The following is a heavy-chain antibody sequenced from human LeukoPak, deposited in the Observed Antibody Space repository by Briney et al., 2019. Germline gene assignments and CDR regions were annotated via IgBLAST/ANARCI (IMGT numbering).Heavy chain of an antibody. CDR2: IYYSGST. V-gene: IGHV4-39*07. Sequence: KPSETLSLTCTVSGGSISSSSYYWGWIRQPPGKGLEWIGSIYYSGSTYYNPSLKSRVTISVDTSKNQFSLRLSSVTAADTAVYYCARGSPPDFDYWGRGTLVTVSS. CDR1: GGSISSSSYY. J-gene: IGHJ4*02. CDR3: ARGSPPDFDY.